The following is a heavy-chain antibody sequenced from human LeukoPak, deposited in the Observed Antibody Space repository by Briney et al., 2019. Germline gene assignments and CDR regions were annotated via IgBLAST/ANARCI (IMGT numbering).Heavy chain of an antibody. CDR3: ARGPHWDPHFDY. V-gene: IGHV1-46*01. CDR1: GYTFTSYY. J-gene: IGHJ4*02. CDR2: INPSGGST. Sequence: ASVKVSCKASGYTFTSYYMHWERQAPGQGLEWMGIINPSGGSTSYAQKFQGRVTMTRDMSTSTVYMELSRLRSDDTAVYYCARGPHWDPHFDYWGQGTLVTVSS. D-gene: IGHD7-27*01.